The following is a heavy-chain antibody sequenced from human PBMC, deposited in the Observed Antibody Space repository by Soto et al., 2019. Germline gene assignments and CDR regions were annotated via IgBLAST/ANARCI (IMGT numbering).Heavy chain of an antibody. V-gene: IGHV2-5*01. CDR3: AHRTTVTSGIN. Sequence: QITLKESGPTLVKPTQTLTLTCTFSGFSLTTDGVGVDWIRQPPGKALEWLGLIYWNDEKRYRPSLQSRLTITKDTSRNRVVLTMTNMDPVDTATYYCAHRTTVTSGINWGQGTLVTVSS. J-gene: IGHJ4*02. CDR2: IYWNDEK. D-gene: IGHD4-4*01. CDR1: GFSLTTDGVG.